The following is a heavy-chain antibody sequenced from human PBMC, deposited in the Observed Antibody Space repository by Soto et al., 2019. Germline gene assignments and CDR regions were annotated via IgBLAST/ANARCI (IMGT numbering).Heavy chain of an antibody. Sequence: QVQLVQSGAEVKKPGSSVKVSCKASGGTFSSYAISWVRQAPGQGLEWMGGIIPISDTTNYAQKFQGRVTITADEASSAAYMELGSLISEDTAVYYCARSQGSSTSLEIYYYYYYGMDVWGQGTTVTVSS. CDR2: IIPISDTT. J-gene: IGHJ6*02. D-gene: IGHD2-2*01. CDR3: ARSQGSSTSLEIYYYYYYGMDV. V-gene: IGHV1-69*01. CDR1: GGTFSSYA.